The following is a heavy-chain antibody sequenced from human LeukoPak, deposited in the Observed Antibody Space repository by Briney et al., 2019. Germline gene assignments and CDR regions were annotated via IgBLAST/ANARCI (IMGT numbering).Heavy chain of an antibody. Sequence: PGGSLRLSCAASGFTFSSYAMSWVRQAPRKGLEWVSAVSGSGGSTYYADSVKGRFTISRDNSKNTLYLQMNSLRAEDTAVYYCAKVGHYDSSSYFDDWGQGTLVTVSS. CDR1: GFTFSSYA. D-gene: IGHD3-22*01. V-gene: IGHV3-23*01. CDR2: VSGSGGST. J-gene: IGHJ4*02. CDR3: AKVGHYDSSSYFDD.